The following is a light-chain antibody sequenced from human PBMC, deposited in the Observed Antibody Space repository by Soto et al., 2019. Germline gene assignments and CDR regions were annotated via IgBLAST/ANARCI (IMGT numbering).Light chain of an antibody. CDR3: QQSFGTTWT. J-gene: IGKJ1*01. CDR2: AAS. Sequence: DIQMTQSPSSLSASVGDRVTITCRASQSISSYLNWYQQKPGKAPKLLIYAASSLQSGVPSRFSGSGSGTDFTLTISSLQPEDFATYYCQQSFGTTWTFGRGTKVDIK. CDR1: QSISSY. V-gene: IGKV1-39*01.